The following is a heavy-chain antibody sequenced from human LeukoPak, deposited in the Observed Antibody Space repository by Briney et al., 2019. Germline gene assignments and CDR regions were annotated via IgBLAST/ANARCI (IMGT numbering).Heavy chain of an antibody. D-gene: IGHD6-6*01. V-gene: IGHV7-4-1*02. J-gene: IGHJ4*02. Sequence: WASVKVSCKASGYTFTNYPMNWVRQAPGQGLNWMGWINTNTAIPTYAQGITGRFVFSFDTSVNTAYLQISSLKTEDTAVYFCARGSRIAPRGDYWGQGTLVTVSS. CDR3: ARGSRIAPRGDY. CDR2: INTNTAIP. CDR1: GYTFTNYP.